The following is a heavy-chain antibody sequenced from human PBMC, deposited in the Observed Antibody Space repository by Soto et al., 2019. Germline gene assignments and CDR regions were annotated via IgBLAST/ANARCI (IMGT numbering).Heavy chain of an antibody. CDR2: INHSGST. Sequence: SETLSLTCAVYGGSFSGYYWSWIRQPPGKGLEWIGEINHSGSTNYNPSLKSRVTISVDTSKNQFSLKLSSVTAADTAVYYCARTERWVSSWYHEDNWFDPWGQGTLVTVS. CDR1: GGSFSGYY. CDR3: ARTERWVSSWYHEDNWFDP. D-gene: IGHD6-13*01. V-gene: IGHV4-34*01. J-gene: IGHJ5*02.